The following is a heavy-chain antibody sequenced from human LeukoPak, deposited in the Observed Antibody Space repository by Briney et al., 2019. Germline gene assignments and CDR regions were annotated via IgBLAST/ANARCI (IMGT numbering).Heavy chain of an antibody. CDR2: IHYTGST. CDR3: ARGGYYGSGNDFRFDP. D-gene: IGHD3-10*01. V-gene: IGHV4-59*01. Sequence: SETLSLTCTVSGGSISSYYWSWLRQPPGKGLECFGYIHYTGSTNYNPSLKSRVTISVDTSKSQFSLKLSSVTAADTAIYYCARGGYYGSGNDFRFDPWGQGTLVTVSS. J-gene: IGHJ5*02. CDR1: GGSISSYY.